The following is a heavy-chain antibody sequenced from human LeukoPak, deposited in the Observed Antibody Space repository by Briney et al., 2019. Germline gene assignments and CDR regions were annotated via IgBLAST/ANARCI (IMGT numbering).Heavy chain of an antibody. CDR1: GCTFTSYG. V-gene: IGHV1-18*01. CDR2: ISAYNGNT. CDR3: ARGKPGIAVAGTDY. D-gene: IGHD6-19*01. Sequence: ASVTVSFKASGCTFTSYGISWVRQAPGQGLEWMGWISAYNGNTNYAQKLQGRVTMTTDTSTSTAYMELRSLRSDDTAVYYCARGKPGIAVAGTDYWGQGTLVTVSS. J-gene: IGHJ4*02.